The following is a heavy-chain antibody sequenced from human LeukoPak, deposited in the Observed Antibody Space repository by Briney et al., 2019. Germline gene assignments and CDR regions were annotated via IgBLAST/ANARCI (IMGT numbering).Heavy chain of an antibody. D-gene: IGHD4-17*01. CDR2: IYYSGST. Sequence: PSETLSLTCTVSGGSISGYYWSWIRQPPGKGLEWIGYIYYSGSTNYNPSLKSRVTISVDTSKNQFSLKLSSVTAADTAVYYCARGDYGDLDYWGQGTLVTVSS. CDR3: ARGDYGDLDY. J-gene: IGHJ4*02. CDR1: GGSISGYY. V-gene: IGHV4-59*08.